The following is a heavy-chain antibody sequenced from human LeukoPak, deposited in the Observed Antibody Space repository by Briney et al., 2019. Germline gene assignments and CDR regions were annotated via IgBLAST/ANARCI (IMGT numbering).Heavy chain of an antibody. CDR1: GFAFSSYA. V-gene: IGHV3-23*01. CDR3: AKGRLQYYYYGMDV. Sequence: PGGSLRLSCAASGFAFSSYAMSWVRQTPGKGLEWVSAISGGGGSTYYADSVKGRFTISRDNSKSTLYLQMNSLRAEDTAVYYCAKGRLQYYYYGMDVWGQGTTVTVSS. CDR2: ISGGGGST. D-gene: IGHD3-16*01. J-gene: IGHJ6*02.